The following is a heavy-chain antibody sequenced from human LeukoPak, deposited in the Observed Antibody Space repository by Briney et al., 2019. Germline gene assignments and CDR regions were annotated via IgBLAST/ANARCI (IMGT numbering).Heavy chain of an antibody. CDR2: ISGSGGST. D-gene: IGHD2-15*01. CDR3: AKGDATSGFDY. Sequence: GGSLRLSCTASGFNFDDYGMSWVRQAPGKGLEWVSAISGSGGSTYYADSVKGRFTISRDNFKNTLYLQMNSLRAEDTAVYYCAKGDATSGFDYWGQGTLATVSS. V-gene: IGHV3-23*01. CDR1: GFNFDDYG. J-gene: IGHJ4*02.